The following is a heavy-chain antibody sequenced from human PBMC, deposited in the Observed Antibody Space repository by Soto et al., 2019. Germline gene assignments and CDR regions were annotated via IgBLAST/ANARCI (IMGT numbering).Heavy chain of an antibody. CDR1: GFTFSSYA. D-gene: IGHD2-15*01. CDR2: ISGSGGST. J-gene: IGHJ2*01. V-gene: IGHV3-23*01. Sequence: EVQLLESGGGLVQPGGSLRLSCAASGFTFSSYAMSWVRQAPGKGLEWVSAISGSGGSTYYADSLKGRFTISRDNSKNTLDLQMNSLRAEDTAVYYCAKDFYCSGGSCYSWYFDLWGRGTLVTVSS. CDR3: AKDFYCSGGSCYSWYFDL.